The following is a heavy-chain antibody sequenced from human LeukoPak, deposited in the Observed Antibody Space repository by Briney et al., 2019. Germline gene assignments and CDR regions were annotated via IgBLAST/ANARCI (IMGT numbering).Heavy chain of an antibody. CDR3: AKDGVAGILDY. Sequence: GGSLRLSCAASGFTFSNYVMGWVRQAPGKGLEWVSAISGSGGSTYYADSVKGRFTISRDNSKNTLYLQMNSLRAEDTAVYYCAKDGVAGILDYWGQGTLVTVSS. V-gene: IGHV3-23*01. CDR1: GFTFSNYV. CDR2: ISGSGGST. J-gene: IGHJ4*02. D-gene: IGHD6-19*01.